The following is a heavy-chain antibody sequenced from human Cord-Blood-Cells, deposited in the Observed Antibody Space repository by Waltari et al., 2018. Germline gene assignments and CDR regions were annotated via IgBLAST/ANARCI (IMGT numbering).Heavy chain of an antibody. CDR3: ARDRLRFAFDI. V-gene: IGHV3-7*01. CDR1: GFAFSSYW. J-gene: IGHJ3*02. D-gene: IGHD3-10*01. Sequence: EVQLVESGGGLVQPGESLRLSCAASGFAFSSYWMRWVRQAPGKGLEWVANIKQDGSEKYYVDSVKGRFTISRDNAKNSLYLQMNSLRAEDTAVYYCARDRLRFAFDIWGQGTMVTVSS. CDR2: IKQDGSEK.